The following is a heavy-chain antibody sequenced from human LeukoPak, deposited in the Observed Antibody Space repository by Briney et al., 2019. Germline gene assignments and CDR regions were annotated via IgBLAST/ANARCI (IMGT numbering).Heavy chain of an antibody. CDR2: ISPSGGST. J-gene: IGHJ5*02. Sequence: ASVKVSCKASGYTFTSYYMHWVRQAPGQGLEWMGIISPSGGSTSYAQKFQGRVTMTRDTSTSTVYMELSSLRSEDTAVYYCARQWLIKWFDPWGQGTLVTVSS. CDR3: ARQWLIKWFDP. V-gene: IGHV1-46*01. D-gene: IGHD6-19*01. CDR1: GYTFTSYY.